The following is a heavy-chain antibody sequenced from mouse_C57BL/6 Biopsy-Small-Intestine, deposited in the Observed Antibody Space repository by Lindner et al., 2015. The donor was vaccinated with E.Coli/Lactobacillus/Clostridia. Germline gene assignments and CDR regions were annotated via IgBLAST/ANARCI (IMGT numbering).Heavy chain of an antibody. CDR2: IIPVLGTT. J-gene: IGHJ4*01. Sequence: SVKVSCKASGGTFSSHSINWVRQAPGQGLEWMGRIIPVLGTTNYAQKLQGRVTITADKSTSTAFMELSSLRSEDTAVYFCASKSALGGSYYYFGMDVWGQGTSVTVSS. CDR1: GGTFSSHS. CDR3: ASKSALGGSYYYFGMDV. V-gene: IGHV1-77*01. D-gene: IGHD2-4*01.